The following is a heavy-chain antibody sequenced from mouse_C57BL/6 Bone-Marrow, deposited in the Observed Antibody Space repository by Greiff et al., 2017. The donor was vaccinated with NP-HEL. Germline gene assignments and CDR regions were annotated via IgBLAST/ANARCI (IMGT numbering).Heavy chain of an antibody. CDR3: ARWGYSNYEGYFDV. CDR2: INPYNGGT. Sequence: EVQLQQSGPVLVKPGASVKMSCKASGYTFTDYYMNWVKQSHGKSLEWIGVINPYNGGTSYNQKFKGKATLTVDKSSSTAYMELNSLTSEDSAVYYCARWGYSNYEGYFDVWGTGTTVTVSS. D-gene: IGHD2-5*01. CDR1: GYTFTDYY. J-gene: IGHJ1*03. V-gene: IGHV1-19*01.